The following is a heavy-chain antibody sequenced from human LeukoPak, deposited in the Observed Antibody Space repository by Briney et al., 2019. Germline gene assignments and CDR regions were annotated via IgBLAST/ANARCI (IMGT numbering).Heavy chain of an antibody. J-gene: IGHJ4*02. CDR2: ISGNGGDI. Sequence: KSGGSLRLSCATSGFTFGIHYMSWVRQAPGRGPEWISYISGNGGDIAYADSVKGRFTISRDNANNLLYLQMNSLRGEDTAVYYCTRDRSRAEDDWGQGTLVTVSS. V-gene: IGHV3-11*04. CDR1: GFTFGIHY. CDR3: TRDRSRAEDD. D-gene: IGHD1-14*01.